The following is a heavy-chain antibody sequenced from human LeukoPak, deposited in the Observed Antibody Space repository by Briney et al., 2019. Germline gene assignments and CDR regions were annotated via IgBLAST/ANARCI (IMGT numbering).Heavy chain of an antibody. CDR2: IYHSGST. CDR3: ARVRYSYGYIGYYYGMDV. V-gene: IGHV4-30-2*01. Sequence: SQTLSLTCAVSGGSISSGGYSWSWIRQPAGKGLEWIGYIYHSGSTYYNPSLKSRVTISVDRSKNQFSLKLSSVTAADTAVYYCARVRYSYGYIGYYYGMDVWGQGTTVTVSS. J-gene: IGHJ6*02. CDR1: GGSISSGGYS. D-gene: IGHD5-18*01.